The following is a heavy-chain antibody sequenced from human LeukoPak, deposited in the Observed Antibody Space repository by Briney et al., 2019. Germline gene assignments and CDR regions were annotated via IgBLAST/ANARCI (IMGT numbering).Heavy chain of an antibody. CDR1: GFTFSSYS. J-gene: IGHJ6*02. CDR2: ISSSSSYI. Sequence: PGGSLRLSCAASGFTFSSYSMNWVRQAPGKGLEWVSSISSSSSYIYYADSVKGRFTISRDNAKNSLYLQMNSLRAEDTALYYCAKDMGPTYYDILTGHRYYYGMDVWGQGTTVTVSS. V-gene: IGHV3-21*04. D-gene: IGHD3-9*01. CDR3: AKDMGPTYYDILTGHRYYYGMDV.